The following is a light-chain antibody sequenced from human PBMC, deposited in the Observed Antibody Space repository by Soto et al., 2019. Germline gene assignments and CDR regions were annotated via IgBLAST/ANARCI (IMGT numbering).Light chain of an antibody. Sequence: DSQMTQSPSTLSASVGDRVTITCRASQSISNWLAWYQQKPGKAPKLLIYKASSLESGVPSRFSGSGSGTEFTLTISSLQPDDFATYYCQQYNSYSWTFGQGNKVEIK. J-gene: IGKJ1*01. CDR2: KAS. CDR3: QQYNSYSWT. V-gene: IGKV1-5*03. CDR1: QSISNW.